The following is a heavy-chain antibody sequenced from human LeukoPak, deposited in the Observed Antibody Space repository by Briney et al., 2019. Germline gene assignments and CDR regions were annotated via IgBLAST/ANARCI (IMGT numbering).Heavy chain of an antibody. CDR2: ISSNGGST. CDR3: AREISPRNSYYYYYMDV. CDR1: GFTFSSYA. D-gene: IGHD1-14*01. V-gene: IGHV3-64*01. J-gene: IGHJ6*03. Sequence: GGSLRLSCAASGFTFSSYAMHWVRQAPGKGLEYVSAISSNGGSTYYANSVKGRFTISRDNAKNSLYLQMNSLRAEDTAVYYCAREISPRNSYYYYYMDVWGKGTTVTISS.